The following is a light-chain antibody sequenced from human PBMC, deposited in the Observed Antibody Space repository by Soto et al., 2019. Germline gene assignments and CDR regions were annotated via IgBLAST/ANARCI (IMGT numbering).Light chain of an antibody. J-gene: IGKJ1*01. V-gene: IGKV1-13*02. Sequence: AIQLTQSPSSLSASVGDRVTITCRASQGISSALAWYQQKPGKAPKLLIYDASSLESGVPSRFSGSGSGTDFTPTISSLQPEDFATYYSQQFNSYPQTFGKGTKVEIK. CDR3: QQFNSYPQT. CDR1: QGISSA. CDR2: DAS.